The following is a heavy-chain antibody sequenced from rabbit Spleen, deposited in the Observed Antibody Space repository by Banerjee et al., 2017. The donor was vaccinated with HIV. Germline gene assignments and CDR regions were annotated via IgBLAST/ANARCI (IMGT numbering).Heavy chain of an antibody. CDR3: TRDLNL. V-gene: IGHV1S40*01. CDR1: GVSFSSSSY. CDR2: IDAGSSGFT. J-gene: IGHJ4*01. Sequence: QSLEESGGDLVKPGASLTLTCTASGVSFSSSSYMCWVRRAPGKGLEWIVCIDAGSSGFTYFATWAKGRFTISKTSSTTVTLQMASLTAADTATYFCTRDLNLWGPGTLVTVS.